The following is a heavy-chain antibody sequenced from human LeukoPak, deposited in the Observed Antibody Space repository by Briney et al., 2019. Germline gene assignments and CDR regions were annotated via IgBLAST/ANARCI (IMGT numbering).Heavy chain of an antibody. J-gene: IGHJ6*03. CDR3: ARYIAAAGTVYYYYYMDV. D-gene: IGHD6-13*01. Sequence: ASVKVSCKASGYTFSSSDINWVRQATGQGLEWMGWMNPNSGNTGYAQKFQGRVTMTRNTSISTAYMELSSLRSEDTAVYYCARYIAAAGTVYYYYYMDVWGKGTTVTVSS. CDR1: GYTFSSSD. V-gene: IGHV1-8*02. CDR2: MNPNSGNT.